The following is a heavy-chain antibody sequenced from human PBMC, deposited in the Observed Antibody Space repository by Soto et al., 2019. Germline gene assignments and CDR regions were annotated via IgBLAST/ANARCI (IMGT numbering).Heavy chain of an antibody. V-gene: IGHV3-30*18. J-gene: IGHJ6*02. Sequence: PGGSLRLSCAASGFTFSSYGMHWVRQAPGKGLEWVAVISYDGSNKYYADSVKGRFTISRDNSKNTLYLQMNSLRAEDTAVYYCAKDQWQLRFLEWLTMDVWGQGTTVTVSS. CDR3: AKDQWQLRFLEWLTMDV. D-gene: IGHD3-3*01. CDR2: ISYDGSNK. CDR1: GFTFSSYG.